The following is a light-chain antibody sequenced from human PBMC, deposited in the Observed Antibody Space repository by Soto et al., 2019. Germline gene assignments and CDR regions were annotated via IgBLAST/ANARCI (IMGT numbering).Light chain of an antibody. CDR3: SSYTSSSHVV. CDR1: SSDVGGYNY. CDR2: DVS. V-gene: IGLV2-14*01. J-gene: IGLJ2*01. Sequence: QSALTQPASVSGSPGQSITISCTGTSSDVGGYNYVSWYQQHPGKAPKLMIYDVSNRPSGVSNRFSGSKSGNTDSLTISGLQAEDEADYYCSSYTSSSHVVFGGGTKVTVL.